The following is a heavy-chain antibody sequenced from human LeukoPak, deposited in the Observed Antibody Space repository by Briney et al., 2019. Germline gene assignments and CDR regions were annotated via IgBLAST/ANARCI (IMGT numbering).Heavy chain of an antibody. V-gene: IGHV4-59*01. J-gene: IGHJ4*02. CDR3: ASLGGRGSTFDY. CDR1: GGSISSYY. D-gene: IGHD1-14*01. Sequence: PSETLSLTCTVSGGSISSYYWSWIRQPPGKGLEWIGYIYYSGSTNYNPSLKSRVTISVDTSKNQFSLKLSSVTAADTAVYYCASLGGRGSTFDYWGQGTLVTVSS. CDR2: IYYSGST.